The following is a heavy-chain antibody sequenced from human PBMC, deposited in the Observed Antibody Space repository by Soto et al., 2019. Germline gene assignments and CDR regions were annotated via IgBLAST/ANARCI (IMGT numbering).Heavy chain of an antibody. CDR1: GGSISSYY. J-gene: IGHJ5*02. D-gene: IGHD2-2*02. Sequence: PSETLSLTCTVSGGSISSYYWSWIRQPPGKGLEWIGYIYYSGSTNYDPSLKSRATISVDTSKNQFSLKLSSVTAADTAVYYCARDKSRIVVVPAAILEGWFDPWGQGTLVTVSS. CDR2: IYYSGST. CDR3: ARDKSRIVVVPAAILEGWFDP. V-gene: IGHV4-59*01.